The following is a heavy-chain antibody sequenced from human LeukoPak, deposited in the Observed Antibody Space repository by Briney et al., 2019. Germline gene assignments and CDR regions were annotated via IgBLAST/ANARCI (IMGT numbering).Heavy chain of an antibody. CDR3: AIERSFCEGVCSDH. D-gene: IGHD2-21*02. J-gene: IGHJ4*02. V-gene: IGHV3-48*03. CDR2: IWGSGDVT. CDR1: GYSFSNFE. Sequence: PGGPLRLSCAGSGYSFSNFEMNWVRQAPGRGLEWVAYIWGSGDVTHYADSVKDRFTISRDNVRNSLYLQMNTLRVEDTAVYYCAIERSFCEGVCSDHWGQGTLVAVST.